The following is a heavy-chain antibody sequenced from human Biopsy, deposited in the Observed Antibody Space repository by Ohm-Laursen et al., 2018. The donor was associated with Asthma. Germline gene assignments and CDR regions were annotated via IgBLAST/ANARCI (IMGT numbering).Heavy chain of an antibody. D-gene: IGHD4-23*01. CDR2: IYSGGTS. CDR3: ARGDGSNWSHYYFDY. V-gene: IGHV3-53*01. J-gene: IGHJ4*02. CDR1: GFAVSRDH. Sequence: SLRLSCAAPGFAVSRDHMFWVRQAPGKGLEWVSVIYSGGTSHTADSVRGRLTIPRDYSKNTLYLQMHSLRAEDTAVYYCARGDGSNWSHYYFDYWGQGTLVTVSS.